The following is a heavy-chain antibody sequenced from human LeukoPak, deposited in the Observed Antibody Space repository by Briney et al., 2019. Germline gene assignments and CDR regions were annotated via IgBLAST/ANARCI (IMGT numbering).Heavy chain of an antibody. J-gene: IGHJ4*02. D-gene: IGHD3-16*02. CDR1: GGSITSHP. Sequence: PSETLSLTCNVSGGSITSHPWSWIRQPPGKGLEWTGYISSSGSTNFHPSFKSRVTISADRSKNQISLRMRSVTAADTVVYYCARHRYDYFDYWGQGTLVTASS. CDR3: ARHRYDYFDY. V-gene: IGHV4-59*08. CDR2: ISSSGST.